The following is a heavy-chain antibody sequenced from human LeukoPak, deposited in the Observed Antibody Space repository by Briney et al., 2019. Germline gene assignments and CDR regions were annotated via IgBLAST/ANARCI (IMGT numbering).Heavy chain of an antibody. Sequence: ASVKVPCKASGYTFTSFGVSWVRQAPGQGLEWMGWISGHSGNTNHPQKFQGRITMTTETSTTTAYMELRSLRPDDTAVYYCARVSSDFWSGYLNFDYWGQGTVVTVSS. D-gene: IGHD3-3*01. CDR3: ARVSSDFWSGYLNFDY. J-gene: IGHJ4*02. V-gene: IGHV1-18*01. CDR1: GYTFTSFG. CDR2: ISGHSGNT.